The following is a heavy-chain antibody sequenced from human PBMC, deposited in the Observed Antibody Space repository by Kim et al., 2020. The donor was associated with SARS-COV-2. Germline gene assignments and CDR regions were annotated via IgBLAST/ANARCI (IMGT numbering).Heavy chain of an antibody. D-gene: IGHD2-8*02. J-gene: IGHJ5*02. V-gene: IGHV4-34*01. Sequence: KGRVTISVDTSKNQFSLKLSSVTAADTAVYYCARGGYCTGGVCYRGWFDPWGQGTLVTVSS. CDR3: ARGGYCTGGVCYRGWFDP.